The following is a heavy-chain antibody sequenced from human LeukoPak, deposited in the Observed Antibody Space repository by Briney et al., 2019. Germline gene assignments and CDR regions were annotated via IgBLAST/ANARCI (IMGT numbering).Heavy chain of an antibody. V-gene: IGHV4-39*01. J-gene: IGHJ3*02. CDR1: GGSISSSGYY. D-gene: IGHD1-26*01. Sequence: SETLSLTCTVSGGSISSSGYYWGWIRQPPGKGLEWIGSIFYSGSTYYNPSLKSRVTISVDTSKNQFSLKLSSVTAADTAVYYCARVSGSYPDAFDIWGQGTMVTVSS. CDR3: ARVSGSYPDAFDI. CDR2: IFYSGST.